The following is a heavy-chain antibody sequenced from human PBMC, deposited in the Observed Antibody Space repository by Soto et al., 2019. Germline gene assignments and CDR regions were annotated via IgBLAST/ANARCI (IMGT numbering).Heavy chain of an antibody. CDR3: GRDLAYCGRDCYDAFDT. J-gene: IGHJ3*02. V-gene: IGHV1-69*12. Sequence: QVQLVQSGAEVKKPGSSVKVSCKASGGTFSSYAISWVRQAPGQGLEWMGGIIPNFSTANYAQKFQGRVTITADESTSTAYMELSSLTSEDTAVYYCGRDLAYCGRDCYDAFDTWGQGTMVTVSS. D-gene: IGHD2-21*02. CDR1: GGTFSSYA. CDR2: IIPNFSTA.